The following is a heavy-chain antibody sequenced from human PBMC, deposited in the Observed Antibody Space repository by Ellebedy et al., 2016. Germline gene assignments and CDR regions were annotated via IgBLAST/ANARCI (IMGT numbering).Heavy chain of an antibody. CDR3: ARSPRTTIFGVVIKGHYNWFDP. CDR2: INHSGST. CDR1: GGSFSGYY. J-gene: IGHJ5*02. V-gene: IGHV4-34*01. D-gene: IGHD3-3*01. Sequence: GSLRLSXAVYGGSFSGYYWSWIRQPPGKGLEWIGEINHSGSTNYNPSLKSRVTISVDTSKNQFSLKLSSVTAADTAVYYCARSPRTTIFGVVIKGHYNWFDPWGQGTLVTVSS.